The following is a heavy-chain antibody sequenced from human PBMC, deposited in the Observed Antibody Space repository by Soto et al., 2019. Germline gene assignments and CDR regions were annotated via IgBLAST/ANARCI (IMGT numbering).Heavy chain of an antibody. V-gene: IGHV1-18*01. CDR1: GYTFTSYG. J-gene: IGHJ3*02. D-gene: IGHD6-6*01. CDR3: ARRGPYSSSPLSNDVDI. CDR2: TSVYNGNT. Sequence: VQLVQSGAEVKKPGASVTVSCEASGYTFTSYGISWVRQAPGQGLEWMGWTSVYNGNTNYAQKLQGRVTMTTDTSTNTDYMGLRSVRSDDKAVYYCARRGPYSSSPLSNDVDIWGQGTMVTVSS.